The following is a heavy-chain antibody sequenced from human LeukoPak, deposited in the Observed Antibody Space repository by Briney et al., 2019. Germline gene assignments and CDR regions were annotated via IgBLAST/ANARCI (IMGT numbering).Heavy chain of an antibody. V-gene: IGHV4-59*08. D-gene: IGHD1-26*01. CDR3: ARHGGTLDYFDY. Sequence: SETLXLTXNVSGGSISTXYWXXXRQPPGKGLEWIXXIXXGGXTSYXPSLKGRVTISVDSPKNRFSLRLTSLTAVDTALYYCARHGGTLDYFDYWGPGSLVTVSS. CDR2: IXXGGXT. CDR1: GGSISTXY. J-gene: IGHJ4*02.